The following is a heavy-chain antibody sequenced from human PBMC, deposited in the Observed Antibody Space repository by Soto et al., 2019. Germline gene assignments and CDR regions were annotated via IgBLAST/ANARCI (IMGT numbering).Heavy chain of an antibody. CDR3: TSGIWGGHDYATFDY. V-gene: IGHV3-73*02. CDR2: IRDKANNYAT. D-gene: IGHD5-12*01. J-gene: IGHJ4*02. Sequence: EVQLVESGGGLVQPGGSLKLSCAASGFTFSGSAIHWVRQAPGKGLEWLGRIRDKANNYATVYAASVEGRFTISRDDSRNTAYLLMNSLTTEDTAIYFCTSGIWGGHDYATFDYSGQGILVTVSS. CDR1: GFTFSGSA.